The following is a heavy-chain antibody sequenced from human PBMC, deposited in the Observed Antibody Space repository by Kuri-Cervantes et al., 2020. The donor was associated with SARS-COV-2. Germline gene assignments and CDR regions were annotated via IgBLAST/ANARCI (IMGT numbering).Heavy chain of an antibody. D-gene: IGHD3-22*01. Sequence: ASVKVSCKVSGYTLTELSMHWVRQAPGKGLEWMGGFDPEDGETIYAQKFQGRVTMTEDTSTDTAYMELSSLRSEDTAVYYCARTDSSGYLYAFDIWGQGTMVTVSS. CDR1: GYTLTELS. J-gene: IGHJ3*02. V-gene: IGHV1-24*01. CDR3: ARTDSSGYLYAFDI. CDR2: FDPEDGET.